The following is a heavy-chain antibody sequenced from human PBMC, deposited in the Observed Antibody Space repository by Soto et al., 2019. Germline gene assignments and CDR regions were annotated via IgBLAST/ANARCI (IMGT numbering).Heavy chain of an antibody. CDR1: GGTFSSYA. CDR2: IIPIFGTA. Sequence: GASVKVSCKASGGTFSSYAISWVRQAPGQGLEWMGGIIPIFGTANYAQKFQGRVTITADESTSTAYMELSSLRSEDTAVYYCATSMGMGTAMVRDAFDIWGQGTMVTVSS. J-gene: IGHJ3*02. CDR3: ATSMGMGTAMVRDAFDI. V-gene: IGHV1-69*13. D-gene: IGHD5-18*01.